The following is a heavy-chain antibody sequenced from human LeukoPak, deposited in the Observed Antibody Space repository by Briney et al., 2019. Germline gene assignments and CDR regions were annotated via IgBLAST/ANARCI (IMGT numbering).Heavy chain of an antibody. J-gene: IGHJ4*02. CDR1: GFTFSNYA. D-gene: IGHD3-22*01. CDR3: VKIDSSGFYSYYFHY. V-gene: IGHV3-23*01. Sequence: GGSLRLSCAASGFTFSNYAMSWVRQAPGKGLEWVSHISGSGGNTDYADSVKGWFTISRDNSKNTLSMQMNSLRAEDTAVYYCVKIDSSGFYSYYFHYWGQGTLVTVSS. CDR2: ISGSGGNT.